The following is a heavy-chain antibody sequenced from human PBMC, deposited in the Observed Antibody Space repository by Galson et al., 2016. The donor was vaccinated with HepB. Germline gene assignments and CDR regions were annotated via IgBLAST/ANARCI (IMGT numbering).Heavy chain of an antibody. D-gene: IGHD2-2*01. J-gene: IGHJ4*02. CDR1: GFTFSSHA. CDR2: VSDDRTQT. CDR3: ARSSSCSTINCFLPFDS. Sequence: SLRLSCAASGFTFSSHAMHWVRQAPGKGLEWVAIVSDDRTQTDYADSGKGRFTISGDNSKNPLYLKMNSLRAEDTSMYYCARSSSCSTINCFLPFDSWGLGTLVTVSS. V-gene: IGHV3-30-3*01.